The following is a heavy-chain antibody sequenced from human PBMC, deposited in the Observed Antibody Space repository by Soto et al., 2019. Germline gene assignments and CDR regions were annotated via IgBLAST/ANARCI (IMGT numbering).Heavy chain of an antibody. CDR1: SGSFSGYY. V-gene: IGHV4-34*01. J-gene: IGHJ4*02. Sequence: SETLSLTCSIYSGSFSGYYWSWIRQPPGKGLEWIGEISQSGNTNYSPSLKSRVSIPIDTSKKQFSLNLASVSAADTAVYYCARAPKVSGSSQTRPDFWGQGTLVTVSS. CDR2: ISQSGNT. CDR3: ARAPKVSGSSQTRPDF. D-gene: IGHD6-6*01.